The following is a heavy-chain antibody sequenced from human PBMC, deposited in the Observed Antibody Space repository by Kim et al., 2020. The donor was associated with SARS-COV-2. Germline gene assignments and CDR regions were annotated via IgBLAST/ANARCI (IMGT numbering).Heavy chain of an antibody. V-gene: IGHV3-23*01. Sequence: GGSLRLSCAASGFTFSSYAMSWVRQAPGKGLEWVSAISGSGGSTYYAASVKGRFTISRANSKNTQYLQMNSLRAEDTAVYYCAKDRIQLALYYFDYWGQGTLVTVSS. CDR3: AKDRIQLALYYFDY. CDR2: ISGSGGST. J-gene: IGHJ4*02. D-gene: IGHD5-18*01. CDR1: GFTFSSYA.